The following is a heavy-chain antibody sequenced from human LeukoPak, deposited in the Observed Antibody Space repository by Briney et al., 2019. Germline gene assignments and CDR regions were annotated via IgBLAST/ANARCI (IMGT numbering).Heavy chain of an antibody. CDR1: GYSFTNYW. D-gene: IGHD6-6*01. J-gene: IGHJ5*02. V-gene: IGHV5-51*01. CDR3: ARQSRFYSRSSVGWFDP. CDR2: ISPADSDT. Sequence: GASLQISCKGSGYSFTNYWIGWVRQMPGKGLEWMGIISPADSDTRYSPSFQGQVTISADKSISTAYLQWSSLKASDTAMYYCARQSRFYSRSSVGWFDPWGQGTLVTVSS.